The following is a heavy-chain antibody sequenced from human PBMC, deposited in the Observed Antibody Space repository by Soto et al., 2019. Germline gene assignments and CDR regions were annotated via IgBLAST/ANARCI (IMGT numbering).Heavy chain of an antibody. V-gene: IGHV1-46*03. J-gene: IGHJ4*02. CDR2: INPTGGST. Sequence: QVQVVQSGVEVKKPGASVKVSCKSSRYTFTSYDVHWVRQAPGQGLEWMGLINPTGGSTNYAKTFQGRVTMTKDTSTSTVYMELSSLRSEDTAMYYCALGRGRPYYFDYWGQGTLVTVSS. CDR3: ALGRGRPYYFDY. D-gene: IGHD1-26*01. CDR1: RYTFTSYD.